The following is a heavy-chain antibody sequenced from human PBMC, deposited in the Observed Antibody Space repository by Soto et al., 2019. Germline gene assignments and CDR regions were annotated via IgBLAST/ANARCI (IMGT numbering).Heavy chain of an antibody. V-gene: IGHV5-51*01. CDR1: GYSFSNYW. D-gene: IGHD4-17*01. Sequence: GESLKISCKGSGYSFSNYWIAWVRQMPGKGLEWMGIIYPRDSGTRYHPSFQGHVTLSVDKSSNIAYLQWSSLNASDTAIYYCARQRGYGDYYYGMDVWGRGTPVTVSS. CDR3: ARQRGYGDYYYGMDV. CDR2: IYPRDSGT. J-gene: IGHJ6*02.